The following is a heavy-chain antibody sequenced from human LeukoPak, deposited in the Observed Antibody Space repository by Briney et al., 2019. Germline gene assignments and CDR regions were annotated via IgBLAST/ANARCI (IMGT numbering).Heavy chain of an antibody. CDR3: AVLSADIVVVPAAIGGNWFDP. V-gene: IGHV1-69*13. CDR2: IIPIFGTA. D-gene: IGHD2-2*01. J-gene: IGHJ5*02. Sequence: SVTVSCTASGGTFSSYAISWVRQAPGQGLEWMGGIIPIFGTANYAQKFQGRVTITADESTSTAYMELSSLRSEDTAVYYCAVLSADIVVVPAAIGGNWFDPWGQGTLVTVSS. CDR1: GGTFSSYA.